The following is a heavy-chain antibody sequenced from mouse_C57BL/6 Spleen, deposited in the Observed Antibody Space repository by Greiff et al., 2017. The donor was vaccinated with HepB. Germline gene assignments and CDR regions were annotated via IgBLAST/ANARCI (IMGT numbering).Heavy chain of an antibody. V-gene: IGHV5-4*01. D-gene: IGHD1-1*01. CDR3: ARVRYYFDY. CDR2: ISDGGSYT. J-gene: IGHJ2*01. CDR1: GFTFSSYA. Sequence: EVQVVESGGGLVKPGGSLKLSCAASGFTFSSYAMSWVRQTPEKRLEWVATISDGGSYTYYPDNVKGRFTISRDNAKNNLYLQMSHLKSEDTAMYYCARVRYYFDYWGQGTTLTVSS.